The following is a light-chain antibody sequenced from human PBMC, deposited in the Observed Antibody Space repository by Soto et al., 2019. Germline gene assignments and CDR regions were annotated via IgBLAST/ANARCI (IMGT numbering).Light chain of an antibody. V-gene: IGKV1-39*01. Sequence: DIQMTQSPSSLSASVGGRVTITCRASQSISSYLNWYQQKPGKAPKLLIYAASSLQSGVPSRFSGSGSGTDFTLTISSLQPEDFVTYYCQQSYSTPRTFGQGTKV. CDR3: QQSYSTPRT. CDR1: QSISSY. CDR2: AAS. J-gene: IGKJ1*01.